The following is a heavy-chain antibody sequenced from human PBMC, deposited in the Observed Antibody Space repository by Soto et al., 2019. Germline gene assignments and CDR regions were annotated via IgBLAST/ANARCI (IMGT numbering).Heavy chain of an antibody. Sequence: QGQLVQSGGEVKKSGASVKVSCKASGYTFSRYGISWVRQAPGQGLEWMGWISGYNGDTNYAQKFQGRVTMTIDTSTTTAYMELRSQTSDDTAVYYCAKNGQPPYYYYGLDVWGQGTTVTVSS. CDR3: AKNGQPPYYYYGLDV. CDR2: ISGYNGDT. V-gene: IGHV1-18*01. D-gene: IGHD2-8*01. CDR1: GYTFSRYG. J-gene: IGHJ6*02.